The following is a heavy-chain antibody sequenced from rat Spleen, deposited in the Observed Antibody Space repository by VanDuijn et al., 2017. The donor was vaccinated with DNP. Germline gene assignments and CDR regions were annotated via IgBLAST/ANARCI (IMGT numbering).Heavy chain of an antibody. CDR2: INFDGSST. D-gene: IGHD5-1*01. Sequence: EVQLVESGGDLTQPGRSLKLSCAASGFTFDDDNMAWVRQAPKKGLEWVATINFDGSSTFYRDSVKGRFTISRDNAKSILYLHMDSLRSEDTATYYCKLGGAYWGQGVMVTVSS. CDR1: GFTFDDDN. V-gene: IGHV5-7*01. J-gene: IGHJ2*01. CDR3: KLGGAY.